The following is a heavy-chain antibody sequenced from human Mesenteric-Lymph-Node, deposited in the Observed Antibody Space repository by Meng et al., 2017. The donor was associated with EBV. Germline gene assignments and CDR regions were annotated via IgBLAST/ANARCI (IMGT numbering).Heavy chain of an antibody. V-gene: IGHV4-39*07. CDR1: GGSISSSSYY. D-gene: IGHD1-1*01. CDR3: AGTVQLERHWFDP. J-gene: IGHJ5*02. CDR2: SYYSGST. Sequence: QLQLQAPGPGLVKPSDPPSITCTVSGGSISSSSYYWGWIRQPPGKGLEWIGNSYYSGSTYYNPSLKSRVTISVDTSKNQFSLKLSSVTAADTAVYYCAGTVQLERHWFDPWGQGTLVTVSS.